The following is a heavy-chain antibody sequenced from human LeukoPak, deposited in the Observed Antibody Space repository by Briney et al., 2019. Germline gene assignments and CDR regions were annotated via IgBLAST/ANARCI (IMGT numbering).Heavy chain of an antibody. J-gene: IGHJ4*02. V-gene: IGHV4-61*02. CDR3: ARARTYSSLLEWFDY. CDR2: IYTSGST. CDR1: GGSISSGSYY. D-gene: IGHD3-3*01. Sequence: PSQTLSLTCTASGGSISSGSYYWSWIRQPAGKGLEWIGRIYTSGSTNYNPSLKSRVTISVDTSKNQFSLKLSSVTAADTAVHYCARARTYSSLLEWFDYWGQGTLVTVSS.